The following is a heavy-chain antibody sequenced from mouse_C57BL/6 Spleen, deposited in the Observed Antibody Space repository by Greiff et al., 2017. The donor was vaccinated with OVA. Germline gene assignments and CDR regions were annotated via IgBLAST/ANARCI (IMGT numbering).Heavy chain of an antibody. CDR1: GFTFSDYY. D-gene: IGHD1-1*01. Sequence: DVKLVESEGGLVQPGSSMKLSCTASGFTFSDYYMAWVRQVPEKGLEWVANINYDGSSTYYLDSLKSRFIISRDNAKNILYLQMSSLKSEDTATYYCARYYYGSSYEGYFDVWGTRTTVTVSS. CDR3: ARYYYGSSYEGYFDV. CDR2: INYDGSST. V-gene: IGHV5-16*01. J-gene: IGHJ1*03.